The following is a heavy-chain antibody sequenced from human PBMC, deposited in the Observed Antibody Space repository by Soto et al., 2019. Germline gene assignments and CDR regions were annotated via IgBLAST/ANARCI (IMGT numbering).Heavy chain of an antibody. J-gene: IGHJ4*02. CDR2: INTNSYYI. CDR1: GFTFSDYA. CDR3: GRRGPAVGVTGPSDY. Sequence: EVQLVESGGVLVKSGGSLRLSCAAFGFTFSDYAMSWVRQAPGKGLEWVSAINTNSYYIYYGDSVKGRFTTSRDNAQSSLYLQMNSLGVEDAAVYYCGRRGPAVGVTGPSDYWGQGTLFIVSS. V-gene: IGHV3-21*01. D-gene: IGHD1-26*01.